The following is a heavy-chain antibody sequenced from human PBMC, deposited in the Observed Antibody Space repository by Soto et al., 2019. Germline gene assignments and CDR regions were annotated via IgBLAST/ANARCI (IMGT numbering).Heavy chain of an antibody. CDR3: AGSGSYGLFDY. V-gene: IGHV1-69*02. Sequence: QVQLVQSGAEVKKPGSSVKVSCKASGGTFSSYTISWVRQAPGQGLEWMGRIIPILGIANYAQKFQGRVTIPADKSTSTAYMELSSLRSEDTAVYYCAGSGSYGLFDYWGQGTLVTVSS. CDR2: IIPILGIA. J-gene: IGHJ4*02. D-gene: IGHD3-10*01. CDR1: GGTFSSYT.